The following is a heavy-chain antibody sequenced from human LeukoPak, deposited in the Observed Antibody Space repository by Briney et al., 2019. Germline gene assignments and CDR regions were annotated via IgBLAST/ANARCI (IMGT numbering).Heavy chain of an antibody. Sequence: PSETLSLTCAVSGASLSGSGYYWVWIRQPPGKGLEWIGSIYYSGSTYYNPSLKSRVTISVDTSKNQFSLELTSVAAADTAVYFCARHSGSGSYHSPFGNWGQGTLVTVSS. J-gene: IGHJ4*02. V-gene: IGHV4-39*01. CDR1: GASLSGSGYY. CDR2: IYYSGST. CDR3: ARHSGSGSYHSPFGN. D-gene: IGHD3-10*01.